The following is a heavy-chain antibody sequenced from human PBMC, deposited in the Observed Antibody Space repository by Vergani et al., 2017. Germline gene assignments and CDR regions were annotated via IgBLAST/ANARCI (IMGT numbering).Heavy chain of an antibody. CDR2: ISGSGAST. V-gene: IGHV3-23*01. CDR3: AKLVRGYCSSTSCSNFDY. CDR1: GFTFSSYA. Sequence: EVQLLESGGGLVQPGGSLRLSCAASGFTFSSYAMSWVRQAPGKGLEWVSAISGSGASTYYADSVKGRFTISRDNSKNTLYLQMNSLRAEDTAVYYCAKLVRGYCSSTSCSNFDYWGQGTLVTVSS. D-gene: IGHD2-2*01. J-gene: IGHJ4*02.